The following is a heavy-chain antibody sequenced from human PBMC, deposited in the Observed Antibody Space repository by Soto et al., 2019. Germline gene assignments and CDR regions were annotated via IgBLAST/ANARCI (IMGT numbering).Heavy chain of an antibody. CDR2: ITGSGSTT. D-gene: IGHD2-8*02. V-gene: IGHV3-11*01. J-gene: IGHJ4*02. CDR1: GFTFSDSH. CDR3: ARYCTGGNCYFDT. Sequence: GGSLRLSCAASGFTFSDSHMSWIRQAPGKGLEWLAHITGSGSTTYYADSVKSRFTLSRDNADNSLHLQMTHLRAEDTAVYYCARYCTGGNCYFDTWGQGTPVTVSS.